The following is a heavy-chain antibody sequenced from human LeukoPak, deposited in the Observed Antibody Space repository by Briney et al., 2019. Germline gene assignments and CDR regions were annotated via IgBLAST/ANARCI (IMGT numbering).Heavy chain of an antibody. CDR1: GFPFSSYG. D-gene: IGHD4-11*01. CDR2: IPYDGSDK. V-gene: IGHV3-30*02. J-gene: IGHJ4*02. Sequence: PGGSLRLSCAASGFPFSSYGMHWVRQAPGKGLEWGAFIPYDGSDKFYADSVKGRFTISRDNSKNTLYLQMNSLRAEDTAVYYCAAMTSVTTGDYWGQGTLVTVSS. CDR3: AAMTSVTTGDY.